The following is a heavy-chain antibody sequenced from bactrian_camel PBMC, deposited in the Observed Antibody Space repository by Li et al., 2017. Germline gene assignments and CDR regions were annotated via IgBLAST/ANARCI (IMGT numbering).Heavy chain of an antibody. Sequence: HVQLVESGGGLVQPGESLRLSCVASGITFSRHDMSWVRQAPGKKVEWVAGITSLPSLFRAASYADSVKGRFTISRDNAKDTLYLQMNSLKPEDTAMYYCAGRTDGNCGVWYLTTTSAFQYWGQGTQVTVS. CDR2: ITSLPSLFRAA. CDR1: GITFSRHD. CDR3: AGRTDGNCGVWYLTTTSAFQY. J-gene: IGHJ4*01. D-gene: IGHD3*01. V-gene: IGHV3S6*01.